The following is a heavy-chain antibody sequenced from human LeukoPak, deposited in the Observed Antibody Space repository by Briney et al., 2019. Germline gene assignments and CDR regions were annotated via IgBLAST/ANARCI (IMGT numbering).Heavy chain of an antibody. CDR2: INAGNGNT. D-gene: IGHD2/OR15-2a*01. CDR1: GYTFTSYA. J-gene: IGHJ4*02. Sequence: GASVKVSCKASGYTFTSYAMHWVRQAPGQRLEWMGWINAGNGNTKYSQKLQGRVTMTTDTSTSTAYMELRSLRSDDTAVYYCARDQIPDGYFDDYWGQGTLVTVSS. V-gene: IGHV1-3*01. CDR3: ARDQIPDGYFDDY.